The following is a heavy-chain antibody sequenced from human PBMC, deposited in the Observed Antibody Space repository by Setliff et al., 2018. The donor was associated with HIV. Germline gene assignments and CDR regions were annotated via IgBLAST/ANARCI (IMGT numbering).Heavy chain of an antibody. CDR3: ARGYPHYCSGGICVPRFYYFDY. V-gene: IGHV3-48*04. CDR1: KITFKTYS. Sequence: PGGSLRLSCVASKITFKTYSMNWVRQAPGKGLEWVSYISGSDGTVFYADSVRGRFIISRDDAKNSLYLQMNSLRAEDKAVYYCARGYPHYCSGGICVPRFYYFDYWGQGTLVTVSS. J-gene: IGHJ4*02. CDR2: ISGSDGTV. D-gene: IGHD2-15*01.